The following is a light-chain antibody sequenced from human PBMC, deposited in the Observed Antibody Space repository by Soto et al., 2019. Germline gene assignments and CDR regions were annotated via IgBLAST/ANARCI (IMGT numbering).Light chain of an antibody. CDR3: QQSYSTPFT. J-gene: IGKJ3*01. CDR1: QSISSY. Sequence: DIQMTQSPSSLSASVGDRVTITCRSSQSISSYLNWYQQKPGKDPTLLMYAASSLPTGVPSRFSGSGSGTDFTLTISGLETEDFATYYCQQSYSTPFTFGPGTKVDIK. CDR2: AAS. V-gene: IGKV1-39*01.